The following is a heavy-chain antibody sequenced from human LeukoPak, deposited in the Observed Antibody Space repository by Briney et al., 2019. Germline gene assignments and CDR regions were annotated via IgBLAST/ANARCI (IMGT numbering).Heavy chain of an antibody. CDR1: GGSISSALYH. CDR2: VYYTGST. D-gene: IGHD4-17*01. V-gene: IGHV4-39*07. CDR3: ARDYGDYFFDY. Sequence: SETLSLTCTVSGGSISSALYHWGWIRQPPGKNLEWLGSVYYTGSTHNNPSLKSRVTISVDTSKNQFSLNLSSVTAADTAVYYCARDYGDYFFDYWGQGTLVTVSS. J-gene: IGHJ4*02.